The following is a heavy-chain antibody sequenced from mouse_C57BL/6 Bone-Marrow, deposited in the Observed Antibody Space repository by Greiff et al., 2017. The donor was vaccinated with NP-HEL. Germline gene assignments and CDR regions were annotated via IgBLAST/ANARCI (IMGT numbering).Heavy chain of an antibody. CDR3: TRWNGSSPSYWYFDV. D-gene: IGHD1-1*01. CDR2: IYPGNSDT. CDR1: GYTFTSYW. J-gene: IGHJ1*03. V-gene: IGHV1-5*01. Sequence: EVQLQQSGTVLARPGASVKMSCKTSGYTFTSYWMHRVKQRPGQGLEWIGAIYPGNSDTSYNQKFKGKAKLTAVTSASTAYMELSSLTNEDSAVYYCTRWNGSSPSYWYFDVWGTGTTVTVSS.